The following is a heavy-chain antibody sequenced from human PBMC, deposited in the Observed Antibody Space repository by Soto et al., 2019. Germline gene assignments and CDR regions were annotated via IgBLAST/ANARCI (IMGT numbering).Heavy chain of an antibody. CDR1: GFSLSTSGVG. Sequence: GPTLVNSTHAPTLTCTFSGFSLSTSGVGVGWTRPPPGKALEWLALIYWNGDRRYSPALESRLSINMDPSKNHVVLTMTNMDLSHTATYYCGHRPNWVSNYCLVAFDIWGQGTMVTVS. V-gene: IGHV2-5*01. CDR2: IYWNGDR. J-gene: IGHJ3*02. D-gene: IGHD2-15*01. CDR3: GHRPNWVSNYCLVAFDI.